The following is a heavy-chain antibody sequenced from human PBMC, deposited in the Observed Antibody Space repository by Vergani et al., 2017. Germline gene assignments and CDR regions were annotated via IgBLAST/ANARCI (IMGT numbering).Heavy chain of an antibody. V-gene: IGHV3-33*01. Sequence: QVQLVESGGGVVQPGRSLRLPCTPSSFKLGDYGMHWVRQAPGRGLEWVAMTWYEGNNNYYADSGKGRFTISKDISKNTLYLQMNSLRGDDTAVYYCARGTRDTRWWLDYWGQGTLVTVSS. CDR2: TWYEGNNN. CDR3: ARGTRDTRWWLDY. CDR1: SFKLGDYG. D-gene: IGHD1-7*01. J-gene: IGHJ4*02.